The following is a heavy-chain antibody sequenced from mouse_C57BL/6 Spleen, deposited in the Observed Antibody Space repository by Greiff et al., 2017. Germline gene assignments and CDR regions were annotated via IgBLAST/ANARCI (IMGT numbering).Heavy chain of an antibody. J-gene: IGHJ4*01. D-gene: IGHD2-10*02. CDR3: ARRYGPHYAMDY. V-gene: IGHV1-59*01. CDR2: IDPSDSYT. CDR1: GYTFTSYW. Sequence: QVQLKQPGAELVRPGTSVKLSCKASGYTFTSYWMHWVKQRPGQGLEWIGVIDPSDSYTNYNQKFKGKATLTVDTSSSTAYMQLSSLTSEDSAVYYCARRYGPHYAMDYWGQGTSVTVSS.